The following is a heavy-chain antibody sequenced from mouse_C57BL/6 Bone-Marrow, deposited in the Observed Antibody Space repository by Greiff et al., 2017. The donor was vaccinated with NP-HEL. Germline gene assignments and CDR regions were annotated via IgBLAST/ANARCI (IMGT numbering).Heavy chain of an antibody. J-gene: IGHJ3*01. CDR2: IWSGGST. CDR1: GFSLTSYG. CDR3: ARSSYGGFAY. D-gene: IGHD1-1*01. V-gene: IGHV2-2*01. Sequence: VKLVESGPGLVQPSQSLSITCTVSGFSLTSYGVHWVRQSPGKGLEWLGVIWSGGSTDYNAAFISRLSISKDNSKSQVFFKMNSLQADDTAIYYCARSSYGGFAYGGQGTLVTVSA.